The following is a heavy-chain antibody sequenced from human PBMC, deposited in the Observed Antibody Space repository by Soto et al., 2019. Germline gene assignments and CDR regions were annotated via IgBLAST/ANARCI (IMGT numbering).Heavy chain of an antibody. J-gene: IGHJ6*02. CDR2: IDPSDSYT. Sequence: EVQLVQSGAEVKKPGESLRISCKGSGYSFTSYWISWVRQMPGKGLEWMGRIDPSDSYTNYSPSFQGHVTISADKSISTAYLQWSSLKASDTAMYYCARHGPRDDSGRGYYYYYGMDVWGQGTTVTVSS. D-gene: IGHD3-16*01. V-gene: IGHV5-10-1*03. CDR1: GYSFTSYW. CDR3: ARHGPRDDSGRGYYYYYGMDV.